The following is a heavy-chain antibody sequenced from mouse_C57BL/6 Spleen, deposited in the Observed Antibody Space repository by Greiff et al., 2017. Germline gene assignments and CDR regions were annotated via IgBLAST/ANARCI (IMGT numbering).Heavy chain of an antibody. Sequence: QVQLQQSGAELVRPGASVKLSCKASGYTFTDYYINWVKQRPGQGLEWIARIYPGSGNTYYNEKFKGKATLTAEKSSSTAYMQLSSLTSEDSAVYFCARRGPDDGFAYWGQGTLVTVSA. D-gene: IGHD2-3*01. CDR1: GYTFTDYY. V-gene: IGHV1-76*01. J-gene: IGHJ3*01. CDR3: ARRGPDDGFAY. CDR2: IYPGSGNT.